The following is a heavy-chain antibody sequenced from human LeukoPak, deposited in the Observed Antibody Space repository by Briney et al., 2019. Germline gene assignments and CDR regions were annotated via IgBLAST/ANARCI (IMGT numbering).Heavy chain of an antibody. CDR1: GFTFSSYA. V-gene: IGHV3-23*01. D-gene: IGHD3-3*01. CDR2: ISGSGGSA. J-gene: IGHJ5*02. CDR3: AKDSYGFFVGHFDP. Sequence: PGGSLRLSCTASGFTFSSYAMSWVRQAQGKGLEWVSAISGSGGSAYYADSVKGRFTISRDNSKNTLYLQMNSLRAEDTAVYYCAKDSYGFFVGHFDPWGQGTLVTVSS.